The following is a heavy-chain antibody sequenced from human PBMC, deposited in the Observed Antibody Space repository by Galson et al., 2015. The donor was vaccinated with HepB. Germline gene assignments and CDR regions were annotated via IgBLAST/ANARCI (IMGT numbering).Heavy chain of an antibody. Sequence: TLSLTCIVSGGSISSGAYYWSWIRQPPGKGLEWIGYIYYSGSTYYNPSLKSRVTISIDTSKNQFSLKLSSVTAADTAMYYCARGPTIFGVEISDDALDIWGQGTIVTVSS. J-gene: IGHJ3*02. D-gene: IGHD3-3*01. CDR1: GGSISSGAYY. V-gene: IGHV4-30-4*01. CDR3: ARGPTIFGVEISDDALDI. CDR2: IYYSGST.